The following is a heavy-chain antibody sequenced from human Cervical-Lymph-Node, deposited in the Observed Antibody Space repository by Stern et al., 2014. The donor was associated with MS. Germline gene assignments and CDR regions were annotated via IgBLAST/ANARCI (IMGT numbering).Heavy chain of an antibody. V-gene: IGHV4-61*01. CDR3: AAYRVGGSCRGS. J-gene: IGHJ5*02. CDR2: ITFSGSN. CDR1: DGSVSTTSYH. D-gene: IGHD2-15*01. Sequence: VQLVESGPGLVKPSETLSLTCTVSDGSVSTTSYHWSWIRQPPGKGLEWIGHITFSGSNFYTSSLKSRVTISVDTSKNQFSLELSSVTAADTAVYYCAAYRVGGSCRGSWGQGTLVSVSS.